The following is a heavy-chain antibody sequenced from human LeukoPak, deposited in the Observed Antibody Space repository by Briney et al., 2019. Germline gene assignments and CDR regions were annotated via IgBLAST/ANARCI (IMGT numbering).Heavy chain of an antibody. CDR1: GFTFITYG. Sequence: QPGGSLRLSCAASGFTFITYGMHWVRQAPGKGLEWVAVIWYDGSNKYYADSVKGRFTISRDNSKNTLYLQMNSLRAEDTAVYYCARDRVNYYDSSGYQYYFDYWGQGTLVTVSS. D-gene: IGHD3-22*01. J-gene: IGHJ4*02. V-gene: IGHV3-33*01. CDR2: IWYDGSNK. CDR3: ARDRVNYYDSSGYQYYFDY.